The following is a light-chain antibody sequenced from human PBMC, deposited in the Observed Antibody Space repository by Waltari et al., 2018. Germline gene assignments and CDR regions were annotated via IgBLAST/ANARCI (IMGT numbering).Light chain of an antibody. CDR3: QNHERLPAT. CDR1: QSVSKY. V-gene: IGKV3-20*01. CDR2: AAS. J-gene: IGKJ1*01. Sequence: LTPSPGTLCLSQGEKGTLSCRAHQSVSKYLAWYQQRPGQAPRLLIYAASTRATGIPDRFSGSGYGTDFSLTISRREPEDFAVYYCQNHERLPATFGQGTKVEIK.